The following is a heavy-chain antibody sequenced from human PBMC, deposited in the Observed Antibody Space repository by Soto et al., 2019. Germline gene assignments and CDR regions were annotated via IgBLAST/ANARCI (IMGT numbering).Heavy chain of an antibody. CDR2: IATSGGT. J-gene: IGHJ4*02. CDR3: ARERDSYSSRWQEFDY. CDR1: GFTFSSYD. Sequence: GGSLRLSCAASGFTFSSYDMHWVRQAPGKGLEWVSAIATSGGTFYPGSVKGRFTISRENARNSLYLQMNSLRAEDTAVYYCARERDSYSSRWQEFDYWGKGTLVTVSS. V-gene: IGHV3-13*01. D-gene: IGHD6-19*01.